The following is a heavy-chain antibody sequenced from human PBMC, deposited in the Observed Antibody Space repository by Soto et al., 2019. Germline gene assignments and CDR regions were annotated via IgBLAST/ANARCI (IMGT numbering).Heavy chain of an antibody. CDR3: ARDVIRGGYYLNYFDY. CDR1: GGTFSSYA. J-gene: IGHJ4*02. Sequence: AASVKVSCKASGGTFSSYAISWVRQAPGQGLEWMGGIIPIFGTANYAQKFQGRVTITADKSTSTAYMELSSLRSEDTAVYYCARDVIRGGYYLNYFDYWGQGTLVTVSS. D-gene: IGHD3-22*01. V-gene: IGHV1-69*06. CDR2: IIPIFGTA.